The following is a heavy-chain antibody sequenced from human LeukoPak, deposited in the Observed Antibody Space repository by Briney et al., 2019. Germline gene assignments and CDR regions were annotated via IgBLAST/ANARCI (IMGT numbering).Heavy chain of an antibody. CDR1: RFTFNTYA. CDR3: AKGDTAMGFDY. Sequence: GGSLRLSCVASRFTFNTYAVNWVRQAPGKGLEWVSAISSNADITYYADSVKGRFTISRDNSKNTLYLQMNSLRAEDTAVYYCAKGDTAMGFDYWGQGTLVTVSS. V-gene: IGHV3-23*01. CDR2: ISSNADIT. D-gene: IGHD5-18*01. J-gene: IGHJ4*02.